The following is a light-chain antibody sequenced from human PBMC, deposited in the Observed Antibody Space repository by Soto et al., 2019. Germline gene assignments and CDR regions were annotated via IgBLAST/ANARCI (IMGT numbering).Light chain of an antibody. Sequence: QSVLTQPHSASGTPGQRVTISCSGSSSNIGTSSVHWFQQLPGTAPKLLISTTNQRPSGVPERFSGSKSGTSASLAISGLQSEDEADYYCAAWDYSLNGHVFGTGNKVTVL. CDR2: TTN. CDR3: AAWDYSLNGHV. V-gene: IGLV1-44*01. CDR1: SSNIGTSS. J-gene: IGLJ1*01.